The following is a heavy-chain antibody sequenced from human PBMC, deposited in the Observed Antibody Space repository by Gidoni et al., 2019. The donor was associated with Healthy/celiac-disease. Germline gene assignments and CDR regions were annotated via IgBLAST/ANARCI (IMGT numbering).Heavy chain of an antibody. J-gene: IGHJ6*02. Sequence: QVQLVQSGAEVKKPGASVKVSCKASGYTFTSYYMPWVRRAPGQGLEWMGIINPSGGSTSYAQKFQGRVTMTRDTSTSTVYMELSSLRSEDTAVYYCAREGPIAAAAPGSPYYYYYGMDVWGQGTTVTVSS. CDR1: GYTFTSYY. V-gene: IGHV1-46*03. D-gene: IGHD6-13*01. CDR3: AREGPIAAAAPGSPYYYYYGMDV. CDR2: INPSGGST.